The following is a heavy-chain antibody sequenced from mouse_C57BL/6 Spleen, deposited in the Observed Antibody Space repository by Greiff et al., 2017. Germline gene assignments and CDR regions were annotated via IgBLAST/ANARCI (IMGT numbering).Heavy chain of an antibody. CDR3: ASNHWDHLFDY. Sequence: VQLQQSGTELVKPGASVKLSCKASGYTFTSYWMHWVKQRPGQGLEWIGNINPSNGGTNYNEKFKGKATLTVDKSSSTAYMHLSSLTAEDSAVYYCASNHWDHLFDYWGQGTTLTVSS. CDR1: GYTFTSYW. J-gene: IGHJ2*01. CDR2: INPSNGGT. D-gene: IGHD4-1*01. V-gene: IGHV1-53*01.